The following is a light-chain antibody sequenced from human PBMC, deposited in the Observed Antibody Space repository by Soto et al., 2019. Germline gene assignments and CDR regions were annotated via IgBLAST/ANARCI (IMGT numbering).Light chain of an antibody. CDR2: EVS. J-gene: IGLJ2*01. Sequence: QSALTQPASVSGSPGQSITISCTGTSSDIGAYNYVSWYQQHPGKAPKLVIYEVSNRPSGVSNRFSGSKSGNTASLTISGLQAEDEADYYCTSKTSSTYVVFGGGTKVTVL. V-gene: IGLV2-14*01. CDR1: SSDIGAYNY. CDR3: TSKTSSTYVV.